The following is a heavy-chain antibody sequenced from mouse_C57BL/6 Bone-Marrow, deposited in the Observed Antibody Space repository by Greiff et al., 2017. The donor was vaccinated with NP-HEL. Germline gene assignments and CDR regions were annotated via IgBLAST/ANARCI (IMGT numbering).Heavy chain of an antibody. V-gene: IGHV3-6*01. Sequence: EVQVVESGPGLVKPSQSLSLTCSVTGYSITSGYYWNWIRQFPGNKLEWMGYISYDGSNNYNPSLKNRISITRDTSKNQFFLKLNSVTTEDTATYYCARVDYDGDAMDYWGQGTSVTVSS. CDR1: GYSITSGYY. D-gene: IGHD2-4*01. CDR3: ARVDYDGDAMDY. CDR2: ISYDGSN. J-gene: IGHJ4*01.